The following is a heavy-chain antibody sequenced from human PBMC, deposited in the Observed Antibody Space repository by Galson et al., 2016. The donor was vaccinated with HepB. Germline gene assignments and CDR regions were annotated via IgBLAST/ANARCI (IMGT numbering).Heavy chain of an antibody. J-gene: IGHJ6*02. D-gene: IGHD3-16*01. CDR3: ARARVALGMGGKVYGMDV. Sequence: TLSLTCTVSGGSISSAVHYWIWLRQHPGEALEWIGYVYHSGTTYYNPSLKSRVIMSGDTSKNQFSLNLSYVTAADTAVYYCARARVALGMGGKVYGMDVWGQGITVTVSS. CDR1: GGSISSAVHY. V-gene: IGHV4-31*03. CDR2: VYHSGTT.